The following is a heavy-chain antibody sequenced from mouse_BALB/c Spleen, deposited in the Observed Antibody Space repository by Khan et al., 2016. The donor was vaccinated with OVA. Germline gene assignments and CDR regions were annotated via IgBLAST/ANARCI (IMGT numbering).Heavy chain of an antibody. D-gene: IGHD1-1*01. CDR2: INFYNDGT. Sequence: VQLKESGPELVKPGASVKMSCKASGYTFTSYVIHWVKQKPGQGLEWIGYINFYNDGTKYNEKFKGKATLTSDKASSTAYMELSSLTSEDSAVYYCARIHYGSSLDYWGQGTTLTVSS. V-gene: IGHV1S136*01. CDR1: GYTFTSYV. CDR3: ARIHYGSSLDY. J-gene: IGHJ2*01.